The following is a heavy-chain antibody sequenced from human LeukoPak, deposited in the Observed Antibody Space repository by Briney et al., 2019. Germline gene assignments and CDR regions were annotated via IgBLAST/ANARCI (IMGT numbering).Heavy chain of an antibody. CDR1: GFTFDDYG. Sequence: GGSLRLSCAACGFTFDDYGMSWVRQAPGKGLEWVAVISYDGSNKYYADSVKGRFTISRDNSKNTLYLQMNSLRAEDTAVYYCARDYYGSGSLDYWGQGTLVTVSS. J-gene: IGHJ4*02. V-gene: IGHV3-30*03. CDR2: ISYDGSNK. CDR3: ARDYYGSGSLDY. D-gene: IGHD3-10*01.